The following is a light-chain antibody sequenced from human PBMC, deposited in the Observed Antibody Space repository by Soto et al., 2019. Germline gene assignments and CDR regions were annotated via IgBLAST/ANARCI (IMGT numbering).Light chain of an antibody. CDR1: QSINSW. CDR2: DAS. CDR3: QQYTSYSWT. Sequence: DIQMTQSPSTLSASVGDRVTITCRASQSINSWLAWYQQKPGKAPQILIYDASTLKSGVPSRFSASGSGTEFTLIISSLQPDDFATYYCQQYTSYSWTFCQGTKVEI. V-gene: IGKV1-5*01. J-gene: IGKJ1*01.